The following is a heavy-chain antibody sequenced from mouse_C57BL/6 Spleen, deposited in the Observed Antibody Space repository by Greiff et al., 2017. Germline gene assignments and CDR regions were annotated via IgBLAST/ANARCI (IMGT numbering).Heavy chain of an antibody. CDR1: GYTFTSYW. V-gene: IGHV1-61*01. J-gene: IGHJ2*01. CDR3: ARLCGYDYPFDY. D-gene: IGHD2-4*01. Sequence: QVQLQQPGAELVRPGSSVKLSCKASGYTFTSYWMDWVKQRPGQGLEWIGNIYPSDSYTHYNQKFKDKATLTADKSSSTAYMQLSSLTSADSAVYVCARLCGYDYPFDYWGQGTTLTVSS. CDR2: IYPSDSYT.